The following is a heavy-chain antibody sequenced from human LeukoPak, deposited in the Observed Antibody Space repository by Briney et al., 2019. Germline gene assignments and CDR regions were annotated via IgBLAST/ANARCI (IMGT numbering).Heavy chain of an antibody. J-gene: IGHJ3*02. CDR2: INPNSGGT. CDR1: GYTFTGYY. CDR3: ARGNAVAGGAGTFDI. D-gene: IGHD6-19*01. V-gene: IGHV1-2*02. Sequence: WASVTVSCKASGYTFTGYYMHWVRQAPGQGLEWMGWINPNSGGTNYAQKFQGRVTMTRDTSISTAYMELSRLRSDDTAVYYCARGNAVAGGAGTFDIWGQGTMVTVSS.